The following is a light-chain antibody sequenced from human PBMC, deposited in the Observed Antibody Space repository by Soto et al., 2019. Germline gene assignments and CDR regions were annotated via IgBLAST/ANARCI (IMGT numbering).Light chain of an antibody. CDR2: SND. Sequence: QPVLTQPPSASGTPGQRVSISCSGGSSNIGTNTVNWYQHLPGTAPKLLIFSNDERPSGVPDQFSGSKSGTSASLAISGLQSDDEADYYCATWDDSLNGVVFGGGTKLTVL. CDR3: ATWDDSLNGVV. V-gene: IGLV1-44*01. J-gene: IGLJ2*01. CDR1: SSNIGTNT.